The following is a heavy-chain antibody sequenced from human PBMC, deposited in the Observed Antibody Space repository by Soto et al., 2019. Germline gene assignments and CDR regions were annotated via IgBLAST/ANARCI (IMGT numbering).Heavy chain of an antibody. V-gene: IGHV3-23*01. CDR2: ISGSGGST. D-gene: IGHD3-22*01. CDR3: AKSPDYYDSSGHPSYYFDY. CDR1: GFTFSSYA. Sequence: GGSLRLSCAASGFTFSSYAMSWVRQAPGKGLEWVSAISGSGGSTYYADSVKGRFTISRDNSKNTLYLQMNSLRAEDTAVYYCAKSPDYYDSSGHPSYYFDYWGQGTLVTAPQ. J-gene: IGHJ4*02.